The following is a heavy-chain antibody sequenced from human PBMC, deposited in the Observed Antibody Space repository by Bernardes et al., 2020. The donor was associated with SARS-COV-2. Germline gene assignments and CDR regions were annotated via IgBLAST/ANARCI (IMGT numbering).Heavy chain of an antibody. D-gene: IGHD4-17*01. CDR2: INHSGST. CDR1: GGSFSGYY. Sequence: SETLSLTCAVYGGSFSGYYWSWIRQPPGNGLEWIGAINHSGSTNYNPSLKSRVTISVDTSKNQFSLKLSSVTAADTAVYYCASFGMTTVTGGFDYWGQGTLVTVSS. V-gene: IGHV4-34*01. CDR3: ASFGMTTVTGGFDY. J-gene: IGHJ4*02.